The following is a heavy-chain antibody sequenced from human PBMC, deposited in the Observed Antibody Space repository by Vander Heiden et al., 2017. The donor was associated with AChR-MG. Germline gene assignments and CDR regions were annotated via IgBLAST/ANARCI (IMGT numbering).Heavy chain of an antibody. CDR1: GGSISNYY. CDR2: IYDSGST. Sequence: QVQLQESGPGLVQPSETLSLTCRVSGGSISNYYWRWIRQPPGKGLEWIGYIYDSGSTDYNPSLKSRVTISVDTSKNQFSLRLSSVTAADTAVYYCVRSQSVTTVVATVYYYYYYMDVWGKGTTVTVSS. CDR3: VRSQSVTTVVATVYYYYYYMDV. J-gene: IGHJ6*03. V-gene: IGHV4-59*01. D-gene: IGHD4-17*01.